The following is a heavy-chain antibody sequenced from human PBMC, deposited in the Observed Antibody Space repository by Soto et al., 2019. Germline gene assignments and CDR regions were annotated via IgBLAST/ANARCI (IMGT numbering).Heavy chain of an antibody. V-gene: IGHV3-74*01. CDR2: IDHDGPT. J-gene: IGHJ4*02. Sequence: EVQLVESGGGLVQPGGSLRLSCAGSGFTFSNYWMHWVRQAPGKGLEWVSRIDHDGPTDYADSVRGRFTISRDNAENTLYLQMNSLGPEDPAVYYCVRDSHGDYWGQGTLVTVSS. CDR1: GFTFSNYW. CDR3: VRDSHGDY.